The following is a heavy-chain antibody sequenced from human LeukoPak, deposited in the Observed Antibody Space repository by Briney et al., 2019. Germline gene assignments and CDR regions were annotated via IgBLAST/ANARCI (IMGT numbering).Heavy chain of an antibody. CDR1: GGSISSGSYY. Sequence: SQTLSLTCTVSGGSISSGSYYWSWVRQPAGKGLEWIGRIYSSGSTNYNPSLKSRVTISVDTSKNQFSLTLSSVTAADTAVYYCASPTVGSFAYWGQGTLVTVSS. V-gene: IGHV4-61*02. CDR3: ASPTVGSFAY. D-gene: IGHD3-16*01. J-gene: IGHJ4*02. CDR2: IYSSGST.